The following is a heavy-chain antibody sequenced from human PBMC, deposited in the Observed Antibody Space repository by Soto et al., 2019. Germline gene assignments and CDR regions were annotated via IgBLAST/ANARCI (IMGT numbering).Heavy chain of an antibody. Sequence: GGSLRLSCAASGFTFSSYSMNWVRQAPGKGLEWVSSISSSSSYIYYADSVKGRFTISRDNAKNSLYLQMNSLRAEDTAVYYCARETSGSSSLRIYYYYGMDVWGQGTTVTVSS. CDR1: GFTFSSYS. D-gene: IGHD6-6*01. CDR2: ISSSSSYI. CDR3: ARETSGSSSLRIYYYYGMDV. J-gene: IGHJ6*02. V-gene: IGHV3-21*01.